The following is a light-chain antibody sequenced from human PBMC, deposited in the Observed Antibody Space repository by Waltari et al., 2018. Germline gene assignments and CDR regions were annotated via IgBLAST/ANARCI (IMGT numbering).Light chain of an antibody. CDR3: GTWDSSLSGAV. V-gene: IGLV1-51*02. J-gene: IGLJ7*01. Sequence: QSVLTQPPSVSAAPGQRVTISCSGGSSNIGNNYVSWYRQFQGTAPKLLIYEDSERPSGIPVRFSGSKSGTSATLDITGLQAGDEADYYCGTWDSSLSGAVFGGGTHLTVL. CDR1: SSNIGNNY. CDR2: EDS.